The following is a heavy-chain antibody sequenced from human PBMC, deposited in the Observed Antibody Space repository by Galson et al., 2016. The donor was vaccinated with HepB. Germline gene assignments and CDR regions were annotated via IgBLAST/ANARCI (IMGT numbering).Heavy chain of an antibody. CDR2: IYTSGIT. D-gene: IGHD1-1*01. Sequence: TLSLTCAVSGVSISSGSYSWSWIRQPAGKGLEWIGRIYTSGITNHNPSLKSRVTMSVDSSKNQFYLKLSSVTAADTAVYYCARDHWRDYYDYGMDVWGKGTTVTVSS. J-gene: IGHJ6*04. CDR1: GVSISSGSYS. V-gene: IGHV4-61*02. CDR3: ARDHWRDYYDYGMDV.